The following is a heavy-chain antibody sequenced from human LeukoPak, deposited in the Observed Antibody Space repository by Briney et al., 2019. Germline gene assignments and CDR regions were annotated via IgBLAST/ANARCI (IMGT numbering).Heavy chain of an antibody. Sequence: GGSLRLSCAASGFTFSDYSMNWVRQAPGKGLEWVSYISSSSSMMYYADSVKGRFTISRDNAKKSLYLRMNSLRVEDTAVYYCARDPPNWGFGYWGQGTLVTVSS. CDR2: ISSSSSMM. CDR1: GFTFSDYS. J-gene: IGHJ4*02. CDR3: ARDPPNWGFGY. D-gene: IGHD7-27*01. V-gene: IGHV3-48*01.